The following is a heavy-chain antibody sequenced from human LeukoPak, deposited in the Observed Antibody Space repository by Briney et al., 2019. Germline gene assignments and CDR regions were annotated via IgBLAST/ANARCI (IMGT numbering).Heavy chain of an antibody. CDR3: ARSGSGYLRYYFDY. J-gene: IGHJ4*02. D-gene: IGHD5-12*01. Sequence: SETLSLTCAVYGGSFSGYYWSWIRQPPGKGLEWIGNIYHGGSTYYNPSLKSRVTISVDTSKNHFSLKLTSVTAADTAVYYCARSGSGYLRYYFDYWGQGTLVTVSS. CDR1: GGSFSGYY. CDR2: IYHGGST. V-gene: IGHV4-34*01.